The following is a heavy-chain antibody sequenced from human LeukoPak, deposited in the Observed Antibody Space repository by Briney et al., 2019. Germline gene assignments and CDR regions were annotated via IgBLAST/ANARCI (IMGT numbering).Heavy chain of an antibody. CDR2: ISGIGGST. Sequence: GGSLRLSCAAYGFTFSSYVMSWVRQAPGKGLEWVSSISGIGGSTYYAGSVKGRFTISRDNSKNTLYLQMNSLRAEDTAVYYCAKYEAAAGKGLDYWGQGTLVTVSS. D-gene: IGHD6-13*01. V-gene: IGHV3-23*01. CDR3: AKYEAAAGKGLDY. J-gene: IGHJ4*02. CDR1: GFTFSSYV.